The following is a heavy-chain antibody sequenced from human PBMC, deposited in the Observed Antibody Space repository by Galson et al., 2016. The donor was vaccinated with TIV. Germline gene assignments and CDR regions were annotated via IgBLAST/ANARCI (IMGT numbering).Heavy chain of an antibody. D-gene: IGHD2/OR15-2a*01. Sequence: SVKVSCKVSRDSLSDLSMHWVRQAPGKGLEWMGGFDPEQHKKIYAQKLQGRVTLTEDTSTDTAFLELSSLSFEDTAVYYCASVAWFPGLSLDNWGQGTLVIVSS. CDR3: ASVAWFPGLSLDN. V-gene: IGHV1-24*01. CDR2: FDPEQHKK. J-gene: IGHJ4*02. CDR1: RDSLSDLS.